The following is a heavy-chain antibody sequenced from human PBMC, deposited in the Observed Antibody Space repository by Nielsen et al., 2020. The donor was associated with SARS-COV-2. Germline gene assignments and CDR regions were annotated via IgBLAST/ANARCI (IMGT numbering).Heavy chain of an antibody. Sequence: GGSLRLSCAAPGFTFSSYWMSWVRQAPGKGLEWVANIKQDGSEKYYVDSVKGRFTISRDNAKNTLYLQMNSLRAEDTAVYYCARDYSFLSWSDYYYFDYWGQGTLVTVSS. CDR3: ARDYSFLSWSDYYYFDY. V-gene: IGHV3-7*03. J-gene: IGHJ4*02. CDR2: IKQDGSEK. D-gene: IGHD3-3*01. CDR1: GFTFSSYW.